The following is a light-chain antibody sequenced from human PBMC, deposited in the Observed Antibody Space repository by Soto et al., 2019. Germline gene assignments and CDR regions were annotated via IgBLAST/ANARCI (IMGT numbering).Light chain of an antibody. CDR2: VAP. CDR1: QGISSY. Sequence: AIRMTQSPSSFSASTGDRVTITCRASQGISSYLAWYQQKPGKAPKLLLSVAPGFQGDVPSYFSGSGSGTDFTLTISSLQPEDFATYYCQQSYSSPRTFGQGTKA. CDR3: QQSYSSPRT. V-gene: IGKV1-8*01. J-gene: IGKJ1*01.